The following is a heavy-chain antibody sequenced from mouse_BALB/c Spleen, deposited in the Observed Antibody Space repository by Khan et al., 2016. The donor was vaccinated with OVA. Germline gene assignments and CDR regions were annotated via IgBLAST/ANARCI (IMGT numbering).Heavy chain of an antibody. Sequence: EVELVESGGGFMQPGGSLQLSCATSGFTFTDYYMYWVRQTPERRLEWVAYISNRGTTTYYSDTVRGRFTISRANAENTLYLQMSRLKTKDTAIYYCAREGDGGGLAYWGQGTLVTVSA. CDR1: GFTFTDYY. V-gene: IGHV5-12*02. D-gene: IGHD1-1*02. J-gene: IGHJ3*01. CDR3: AREGDGGGLAY. CDR2: ISNRGTTT.